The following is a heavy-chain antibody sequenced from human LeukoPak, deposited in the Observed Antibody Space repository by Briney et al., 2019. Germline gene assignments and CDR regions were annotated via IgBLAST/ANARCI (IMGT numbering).Heavy chain of an antibody. J-gene: IGHJ4*02. Sequence: KASETLSLTCSVSGYSISRGYHWAWVRQPPGKGLGWIGSVHHSGATYYNPSLNSRLTISADTSKNQFSLKMDSVTAADTAVYYCARINFNPDYWGQGTLVSVSS. CDR2: VHHSGAT. CDR1: GYSISRGYH. V-gene: IGHV4-38-2*02. CDR3: ARINFNPDY. D-gene: IGHD1-14*01.